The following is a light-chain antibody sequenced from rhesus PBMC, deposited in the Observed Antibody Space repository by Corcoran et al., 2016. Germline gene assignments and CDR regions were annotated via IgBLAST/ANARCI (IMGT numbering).Light chain of an antibody. CDR3: QQYSSRPWT. J-gene: IGKJ1*01. CDR2: KAS. Sequence: DIQMTQSPSSLSASVGDTVTITCRASQGISSWLAWYQQKPGKAPKLLIYKASRLQSGVPSRFSGGGSGTDFTLTISSLHSEDFATYYCQQYSSRPWTFGQGTKVEIK. V-gene: IGKV1-22*01. CDR1: QGISSW.